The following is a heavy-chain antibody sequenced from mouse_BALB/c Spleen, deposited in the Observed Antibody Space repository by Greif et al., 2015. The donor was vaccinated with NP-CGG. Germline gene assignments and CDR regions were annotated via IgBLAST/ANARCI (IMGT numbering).Heavy chain of an antibody. CDR1: GYSFTSYW. J-gene: IGHJ3*01. V-gene: IGHV1-5*01. Sequence: EVQLQQSGTVLARPGASAKMSCKASGYSFTSYWMYWVKQRPGQGLEWIGAVYPGNSDTSYNQKFKGKAKLTAVTSASTAYMELSSLTNEDSAVYYCTGNYRYDEGFAYWGQGTLVTVSA. D-gene: IGHD2-14*01. CDR2: VYPGNSDT. CDR3: TGNYRYDEGFAY.